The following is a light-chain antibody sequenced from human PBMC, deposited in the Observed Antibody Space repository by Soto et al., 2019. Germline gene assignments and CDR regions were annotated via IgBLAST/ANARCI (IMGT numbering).Light chain of an antibody. CDR1: SSDVGGYNY. CDR2: EVS. CDR3: ISFTSNSQWV. J-gene: IGLJ3*02. Sequence: HSALTQPASVSGSPGQSITISCTGSSSDVGGYNYVSWYQQHPGKAPKLMIYEVSNRPSGVSNRFSGSKSGNTASLTISGLQAEDEADYYCISFTSNSQWVFGGGTKVTVL. V-gene: IGLV2-14*01.